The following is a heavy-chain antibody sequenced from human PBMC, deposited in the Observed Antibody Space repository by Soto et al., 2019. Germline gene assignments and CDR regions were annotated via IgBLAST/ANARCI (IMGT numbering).Heavy chain of an antibody. V-gene: IGHV4-59*01. J-gene: IGHJ4*02. CDR3: ARYSLATFDY. D-gene: IGHD2-21*01. Sequence: SETLSLTCTVTGGSISSYYWSWIRQPPGRGLGWIGYIYYSGSTNYNPSLKSRVTISVDTSKNQFSLKLSSVTAADTAVYYCARYSLATFDYWGQGTLVTVSS. CDR2: IYYSGST. CDR1: GGSISSYY.